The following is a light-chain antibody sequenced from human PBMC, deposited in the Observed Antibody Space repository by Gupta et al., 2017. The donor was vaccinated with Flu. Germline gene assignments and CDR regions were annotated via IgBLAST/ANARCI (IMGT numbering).Light chain of an antibody. V-gene: IGKV1-39*01. CDR1: QSINTY. CDR3: QQTYKIPPWT. J-gene: IGKJ1*01. CDR2: KAS. Sequence: SSLSASVGDRVTITCRASQSINTYLNWYQQKPGKALNLRIQKASSLQTGVPSRFSGSGSGTDFSLSISSLQLDDFATYYCQQTYKIPPWTCGQGTKVEFK.